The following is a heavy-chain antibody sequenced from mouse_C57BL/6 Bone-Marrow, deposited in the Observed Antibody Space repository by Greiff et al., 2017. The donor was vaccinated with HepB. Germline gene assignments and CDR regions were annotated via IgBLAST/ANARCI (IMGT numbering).Heavy chain of an antibody. CDR3: ARWRITTGVDWYFDV. V-gene: IGHV1-12*01. J-gene: IGHJ1*03. CDR2: IYPGNGDT. CDR1: GYTFTSYN. Sequence: QVQLKESGAELVRPGASVKMSCKASGYTFTSYNMHWVKQTPRQGLEWIGAIYPGNGDTSYNQKFKGKATLTVDKSSSTAYMQLSSLTSEDSAVYFCARWRITTGVDWYFDVWGTGTTVTVSS. D-gene: IGHD1-1*01.